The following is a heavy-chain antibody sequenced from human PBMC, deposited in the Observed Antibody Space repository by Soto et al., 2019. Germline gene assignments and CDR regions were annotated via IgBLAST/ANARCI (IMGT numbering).Heavy chain of an antibody. CDR2: ISYDGSNE. J-gene: IGHJ4*02. CDR3: AKRVYSGAASYSLGCDF. Sequence: QVQLVESGGGVVQPGRSLRLSCAASGFTFSSYGMHWVRQAPGKGLEWVAVISYDGSNEYYGDSVKGRFTISRDNSKNTLYLQMNSLRAEDTAVYYCAKRVYSGAASYSLGCDFWGQGTLVTVSS. CDR1: GFTFSSYG. D-gene: IGHD3-10*01. V-gene: IGHV3-30*18.